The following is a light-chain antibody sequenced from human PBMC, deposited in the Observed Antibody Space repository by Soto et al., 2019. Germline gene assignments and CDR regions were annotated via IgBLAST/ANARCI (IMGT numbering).Light chain of an antibody. CDR1: SSDVGGYNY. J-gene: IGLJ1*01. Sequence: QSALTQPPPASGSPGQSVTISCTGTSSDVGGYNYVSWYQQHPGKAPKLMIYEVSKRPSGVPDRFSGSRSGNTVSLTVSGLQAEDEADYYCSSYAGSNNFVFGTGTKLTVL. CDR3: SSYAGSNNFV. CDR2: EVS. V-gene: IGLV2-8*01.